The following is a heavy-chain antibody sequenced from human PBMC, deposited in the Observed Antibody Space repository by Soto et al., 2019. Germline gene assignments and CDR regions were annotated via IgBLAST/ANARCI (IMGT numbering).Heavy chain of an antibody. J-gene: IGHJ4*02. CDR3: AVGQYPGIAVAGTNY. CDR1: GYTFTSYD. V-gene: IGHV1-8*01. D-gene: IGHD6-19*01. Sequence: ASVKGSCKASGYTFTSYDVNWVRQATGQGLEWMGWMNPNSGNTGYAQKFQGRVTMTRNTSISTAYMELSGLRSEDTAVYYCAVGQYPGIAVAGTNYWGQGTLVTVTS. CDR2: MNPNSGNT.